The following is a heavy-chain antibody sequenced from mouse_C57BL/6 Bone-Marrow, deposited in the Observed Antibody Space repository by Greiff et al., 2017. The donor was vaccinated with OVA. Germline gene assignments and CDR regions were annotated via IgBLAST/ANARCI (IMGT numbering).Heavy chain of an antibody. D-gene: IGHD4-1*01. J-gene: IGHJ3*01. V-gene: IGHV5-9-1*02. CDR3: TRDRTGGFAY. CDR2: ISSGGDYI. CDR1: GFTFSSYA. Sequence: EVMLVESGEGLVKPGGSLKLSCAASGFTFSSYAMSWVRQTPEKRLEWVAYISSGGDYIYYADTVKGRFTISRDNARNTLYLQMSSLKSEDTAMYYCTRDRTGGFAYWGQGTLVTVSA.